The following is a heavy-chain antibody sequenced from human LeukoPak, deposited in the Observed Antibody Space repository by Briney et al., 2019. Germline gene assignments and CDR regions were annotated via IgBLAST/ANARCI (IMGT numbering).Heavy chain of an antibody. J-gene: IGHJ4*02. Sequence: GRSLRLSCAASGFTFSSYGMHWVRQAPGKGLEWVAVIWYDGSNKYYADSVKGRFTISRDNSKNTLYLQMNSLRAEDTAVYYCAKDELGDGHRGHFDYWGQGTLVTVSS. CDR2: IWYDGSNK. CDR3: AKDELGDGHRGHFDY. D-gene: IGHD5-24*01. V-gene: IGHV3-33*06. CDR1: GFTFSSYG.